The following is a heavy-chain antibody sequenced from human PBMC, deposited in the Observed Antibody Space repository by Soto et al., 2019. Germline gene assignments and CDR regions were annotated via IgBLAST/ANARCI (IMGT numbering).Heavy chain of an antibody. V-gene: IGHV1-69*06. CDR1: GGTFSSYA. CDR3: ASCYYYDSSGYPASHYYGMDV. CDR2: IIPIFGTA. J-gene: IGHJ6*02. Sequence: ASVKVSCKASGGTFSSYAISWVRQAPGQGLEWMGGIIPIFGTANYAQKFQGRVTITADKSTSTAYMELSSLRSEDTAVYYCASCYYYDSSGYPASHYYGMDVWGQGTTVTVSS. D-gene: IGHD3-22*01.